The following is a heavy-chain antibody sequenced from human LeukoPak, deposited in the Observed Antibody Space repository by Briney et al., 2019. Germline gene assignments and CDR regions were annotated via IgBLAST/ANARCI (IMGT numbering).Heavy chain of an antibody. CDR3: ARDWVETVRGVMGFDP. CDR2: INSDGSSR. V-gene: IGHV3-74*01. D-gene: IGHD3-10*01. J-gene: IGHJ5*02. CDR1: GFTFSTYF. Sequence: GGSLRLSCAASGFTFSTYFMHWVRQAPGKGLVWVSRINSDGSSRSYADSVKGRFTISRDNAKNTVYLQMNSLRAEDTAVYYCARDWVETVRGVMGFDPWGQGTLVTVS.